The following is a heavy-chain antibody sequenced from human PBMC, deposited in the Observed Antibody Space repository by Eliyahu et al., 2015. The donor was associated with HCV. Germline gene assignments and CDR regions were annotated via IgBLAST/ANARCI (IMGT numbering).Heavy chain of an antibody. Sequence: QVRLDQSGPXMKXPGASVKISCXXXGYGFTDYGISWVRQTXGQGPEWMGWIRTNNGATXFAPRFQDRLVLTTDVGIRTVYMELRDLTFDDTATYYCVRDWHCLRTACQNCFDPWGPGTLLVVSS. CDR3: VRDWHCLRTACQNCFDP. CDR2: IRTNNGAT. CDR1: GYGFTDYG. V-gene: IGHV1-18*01. D-gene: IGHD1-14*01. J-gene: IGHJ5*02.